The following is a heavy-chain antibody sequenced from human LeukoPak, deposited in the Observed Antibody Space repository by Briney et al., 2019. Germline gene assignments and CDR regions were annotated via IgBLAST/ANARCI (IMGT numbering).Heavy chain of an antibody. CDR3: ARLLSETDRPAYCGGDCRTD. Sequence: PSETLSLTCTVSGGSISSSSYYWGWIRQPPGKGLEWIGSIYYSGSTYYNPSLKSRVTISVDTSKNQFSLKLSSVTAADTAVYYCARLLSETDRPAYCGGDCRTDWGQGTLVTVSS. CDR1: GGSISSSSYY. CDR2: IYYSGST. J-gene: IGHJ4*02. D-gene: IGHD2-21*02. V-gene: IGHV4-39*07.